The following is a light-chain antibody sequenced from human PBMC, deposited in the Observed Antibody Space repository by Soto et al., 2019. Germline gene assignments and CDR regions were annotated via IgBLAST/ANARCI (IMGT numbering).Light chain of an antibody. J-gene: IGLJ2*01. Sequence: QSVLTQPPSASGSPGQSVTISCTGTSSDIGGYNFVSWYQQHPGKAPKLMIDEVNKRPSGVPDRFSGSKSGNTASLTVSGLQAEDEADYYCSSYADLNNLVFGGGTKLTVL. CDR3: SSYADLNNLV. CDR1: SSDIGGYNF. V-gene: IGLV2-8*01. CDR2: EVN.